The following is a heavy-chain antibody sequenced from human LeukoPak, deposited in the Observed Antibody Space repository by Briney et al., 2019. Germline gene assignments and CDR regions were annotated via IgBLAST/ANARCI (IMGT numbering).Heavy chain of an antibody. D-gene: IGHD3-3*01. J-gene: IGHJ3*02. V-gene: IGHV3-30*04. CDR3: VKGETPPRPYNFWSGYPTAFDI. Sequence: GGSLRLSCAASGFTFSSYAMHWVRQAPGKGLEWVAVISYDGSNKYYADYVKGRFTISRDNSKNTLYLQMNSLRAEDTAVYYCVKGETPPRPYNFWSGYPTAFDIWGQGTMVTVSS. CDR2: ISYDGSNK. CDR1: GFTFSSYA.